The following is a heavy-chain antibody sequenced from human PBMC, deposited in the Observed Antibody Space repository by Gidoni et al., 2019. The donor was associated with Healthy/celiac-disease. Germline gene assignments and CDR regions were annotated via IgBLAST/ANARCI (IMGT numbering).Heavy chain of an antibody. D-gene: IGHD4-4*01. CDR2: ISYDGSNE. CDR1: GFTFSSYG. V-gene: IGHV3-30*18. CDR3: AKDQKRGSNYIAVFDY. Sequence: QVQLVESGGGVVQPGRSLRLSCAASGFTFSSYGMHWVRQAPGKGLEWVAVISYDGSNEYYADSVKGRFTISRDNSKNTLYLQMNSLRAEDTAVYYCAKDQKRGSNYIAVFDYWGQGTLVTVSS. J-gene: IGHJ4*02.